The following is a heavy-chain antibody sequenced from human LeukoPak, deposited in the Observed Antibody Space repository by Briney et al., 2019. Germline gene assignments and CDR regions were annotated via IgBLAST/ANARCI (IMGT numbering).Heavy chain of an antibody. Sequence: SETLSLTCTVSGGSASSGSYYWSWIRQPPGKGLEWIGYIYYSGSTNYNPSLKSRVTISVDTSKNQFSLKLSSVTAADTAVYYCARVLSGYSSGWYLDYWGQGTLVTVSS. J-gene: IGHJ4*02. D-gene: IGHD6-19*01. CDR2: IYYSGST. CDR1: GGSASSGSYY. V-gene: IGHV4-61*01. CDR3: ARVLSGYSSGWYLDY.